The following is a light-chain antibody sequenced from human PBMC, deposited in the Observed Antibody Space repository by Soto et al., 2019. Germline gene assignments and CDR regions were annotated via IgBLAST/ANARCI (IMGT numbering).Light chain of an antibody. CDR3: QQYGSSPPVRLT. CDR1: QSVSSSY. J-gene: IGKJ4*01. CDR2: GAS. Sequence: EIVLTQSPGTLSLSPGERATLSCRASQSVSSSYLAWYQQKPGQAPRLLIYGASSRATGIPDRFSGSGSGTDFTLTISRLEPEDFAVYYCQQYGSSPPVRLTFGGGTKVEIK. V-gene: IGKV3-20*01.